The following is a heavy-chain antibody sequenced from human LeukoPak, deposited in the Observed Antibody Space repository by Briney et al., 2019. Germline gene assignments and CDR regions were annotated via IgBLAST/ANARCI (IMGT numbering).Heavy chain of an antibody. V-gene: IGHV4-59*01. CDR1: GGSISSYY. J-gene: IGHJ4*02. D-gene: IGHD3-22*01. CDR3: ARGIDSSGYYFFDY. Sequence: PSETLSLTCTVSGGSISSYYWSWIRQPPGKGLEWIGYIYYSGSTNYNPPLKSRVTISVDTSKNQFSLKLSSVTAADTAVYYCARGIDSSGYYFFDYWGQGTLVTVSS. CDR2: IYYSGST.